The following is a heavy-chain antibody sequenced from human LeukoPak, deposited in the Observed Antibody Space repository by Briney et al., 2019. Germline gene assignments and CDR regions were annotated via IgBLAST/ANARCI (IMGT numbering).Heavy chain of an antibody. Sequence: GGSLRLSCAASGFTFSGSAMHWVRQASGRGLEWVGRIRSKANSYATAYAASVKGRFTISRDDSKNTAYLQMNSLKTEDTAVYYCTSLTSTRDFWSGYYAIDYWGQGTLVTVSS. CDR1: GFTFSGSA. D-gene: IGHD3-3*01. CDR2: IRSKANSYAT. J-gene: IGHJ4*02. CDR3: TSLTSTRDFWSGYYAIDY. V-gene: IGHV3-73*01.